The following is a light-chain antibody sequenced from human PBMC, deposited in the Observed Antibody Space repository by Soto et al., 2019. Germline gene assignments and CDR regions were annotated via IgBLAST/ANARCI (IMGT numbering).Light chain of an antibody. CDR1: QSVSRNY. V-gene: IGKV3-20*01. CDR2: GAS. Sequence: EIVLTQSPGTLSLSPGERATLSCRASQSVSRNYLAWYQQKPGQAPRVLIYGASSRATGIPDRFSGSGSGTDFTLTISRLEPEDFAVYYCQQYGSSPPITFCQGTRLEIK. J-gene: IGKJ5*01. CDR3: QQYGSSPPIT.